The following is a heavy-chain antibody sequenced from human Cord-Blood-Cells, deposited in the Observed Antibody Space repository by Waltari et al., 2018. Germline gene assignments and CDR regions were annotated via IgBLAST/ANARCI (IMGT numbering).Heavy chain of an antibody. J-gene: IGHJ3*02. CDR1: GGSFSGYY. V-gene: IGHV4-34*01. D-gene: IGHD6-19*01. CDR3: ARGGSSGWYAFDI. CDR2: INHSGSA. Sequence: QVQLQQWGAGLLKPSETLSLTCAVYGGSFSGYYWSWSRQPPGKGLEWIGKINHSGSANYNPSLKRRVPISVDTSKNRFSLKLGAVTAADTAVYYCARGGSSGWYAFDIWGQGTMVTVSS.